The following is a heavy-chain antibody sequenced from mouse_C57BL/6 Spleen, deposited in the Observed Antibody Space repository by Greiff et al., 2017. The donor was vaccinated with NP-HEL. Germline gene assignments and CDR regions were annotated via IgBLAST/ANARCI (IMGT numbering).Heavy chain of an antibody. D-gene: IGHD1-1*01. Sequence: QVQLQQSGAELVKPGASVKISCKASGYAFSSYWMNWVKQRPGKGLEWIGQIYPGDGDTNYNGKFKGKATLTADKSSSTAYMQLSSLTSEDSAVYFCARDTVVANAMDYWGQGTSVTVSS. CDR3: ARDTVVANAMDY. J-gene: IGHJ4*01. CDR1: GYAFSSYW. CDR2: IYPGDGDT. V-gene: IGHV1-80*01.